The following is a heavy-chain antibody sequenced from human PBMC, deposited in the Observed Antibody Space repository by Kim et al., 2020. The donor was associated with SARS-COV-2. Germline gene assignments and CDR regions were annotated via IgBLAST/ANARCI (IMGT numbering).Heavy chain of an antibody. Sequence: SVKGRFTISRDNSKNTLYLQMSSLRAEDTAVYYCAKRRSSGYPVEYYFDNWGQGTLVTVSS. D-gene: IGHD3-22*01. V-gene: IGHV3-23*01. CDR3: AKRRSSGYPVEYYFDN. J-gene: IGHJ4*02.